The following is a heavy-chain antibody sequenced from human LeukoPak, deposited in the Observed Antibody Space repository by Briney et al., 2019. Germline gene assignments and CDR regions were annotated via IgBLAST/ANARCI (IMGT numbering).Heavy chain of an antibody. Sequence: SQTLSLTCAISGDSVSSNSAAWYWIRQSPSRGLEWLGRTYYRSKWYNNYAVSVKSRITINPDISKNQFSLQLSSVTPEDTAVYYCARDEGRGFFDFWGQGTLVTVSS. J-gene: IGHJ4*02. CDR2: TYYRSKWYN. CDR3: ARDEGRGFFDF. CDR1: GDSVSSNSAA. D-gene: IGHD3-10*01. V-gene: IGHV6-1*01.